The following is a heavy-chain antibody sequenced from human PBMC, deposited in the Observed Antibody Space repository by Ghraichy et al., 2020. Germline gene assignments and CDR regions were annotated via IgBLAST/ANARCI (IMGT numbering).Heavy chain of an antibody. V-gene: IGHV3-23*01. Sequence: ESLNISCAASGFTFSNYAMSWVRQAPGKGLEWVSAISDSGGSTYYADSVKGRFTISRDNSKNTLYLQVNSLRAEDTAVYYCAKGRTSDYWGQGTLVTVSS. CDR1: GFTFSNYA. CDR2: ISDSGGST. J-gene: IGHJ4*02. CDR3: AKGRTSDY.